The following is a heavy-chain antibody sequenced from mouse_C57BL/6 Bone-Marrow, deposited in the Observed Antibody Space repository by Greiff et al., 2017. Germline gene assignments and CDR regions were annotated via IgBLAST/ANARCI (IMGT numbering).Heavy chain of an antibody. V-gene: IGHV1-69*01. CDR2: IDPSDSYT. Sequence: VQLQQPGAELVMPGASVKLSCKASGYTLTSYWMHWVKQRPGQGLEWIGEIDPSDSYTNYNQKFKGKSTLTVDKSSSTAYMQLSSLTSEDSAVYYCARGRLRRPFAYWGQGTLVTVSA. J-gene: IGHJ3*01. CDR3: ARGRLRRPFAY. D-gene: IGHD2-4*01. CDR1: GYTLTSYW.